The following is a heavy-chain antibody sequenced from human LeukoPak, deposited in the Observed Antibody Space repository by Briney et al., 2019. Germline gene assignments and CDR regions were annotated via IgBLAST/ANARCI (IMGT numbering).Heavy chain of an antibody. J-gene: IGHJ4*02. Sequence: SVTVSCKASGGTFSSYTISWVRQAPGQGLEWMGRIIPILGITNYAQNFQGRVTITADKSTSTAYMELSSLRSEDTAVYYCARANSGWYGYWGQGALVTVSS. CDR2: IIPILGIT. D-gene: IGHD6-19*01. V-gene: IGHV1-69*02. CDR3: ARANSGWYGY. CDR1: GGTFSSYT.